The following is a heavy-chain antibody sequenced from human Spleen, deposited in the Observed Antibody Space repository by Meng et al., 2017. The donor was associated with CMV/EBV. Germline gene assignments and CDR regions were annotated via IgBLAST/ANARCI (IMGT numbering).Heavy chain of an antibody. CDR2: IDWDDNK. CDR1: GFSLSNSKMG. V-gene: IGHV2-70D*14. J-gene: IGHJ5*02. Sequence: SGPTLVKPTETLTLTCTVSGFSLSNSKMGVSWIRQPPGKALEWLARIDWDDNKFYSTSLKTRLTISKDTSKNQVVLTMSNMDPVDTATYFCARTNLMITFGGVIVSYWFDPWGQGTLVTVSS. D-gene: IGHD3-16*02. CDR3: ARTNLMITFGGVIVSYWFDP.